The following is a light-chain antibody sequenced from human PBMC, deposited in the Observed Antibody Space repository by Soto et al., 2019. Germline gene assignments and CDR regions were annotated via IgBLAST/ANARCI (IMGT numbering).Light chain of an antibody. V-gene: IGKV3-15*01. CDR2: RTS. CDR3: QEYNGRSS. J-gene: IGKJ1*01. CDR1: QNVGGD. Sequence: EGVTTQSPATLSVSPGERAKLSCRASQNVGGDLAWYQQKPGQAPRLLIYRTSTRANGTPVRFSGSGSGTEFTLTISSLQSEDFAVYYCQEYNGRSSFGQGTKVEIK.